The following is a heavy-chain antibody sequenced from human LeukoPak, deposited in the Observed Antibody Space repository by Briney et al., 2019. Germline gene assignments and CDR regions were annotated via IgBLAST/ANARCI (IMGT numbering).Heavy chain of an antibody. Sequence: SGPTLVNPTQTLTLTCTFSGFSLRTSGVGVGWIRQPPGKALEWLALIYWDDDKRYSPSLKSRLTITKDTSKNQVVLTMTNMDPVDTATHYCAHRQEWFGETAFDYWGQGTLVTVSS. CDR2: IYWDDDK. CDR1: GFSLRTSGVG. D-gene: IGHD3-10*01. J-gene: IGHJ4*02. V-gene: IGHV2-5*02. CDR3: AHRQEWFGETAFDY.